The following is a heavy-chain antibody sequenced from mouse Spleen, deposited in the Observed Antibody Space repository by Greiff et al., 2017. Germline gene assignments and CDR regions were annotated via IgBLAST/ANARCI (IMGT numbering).Heavy chain of an antibody. CDR2: IWSDGST. CDR3: ARHEARATHYAMDY. CDR1: GFSLPSYG. V-gene: IGHV2-6-1*01. J-gene: IGHJ4*01. Sequence: ESGPGLVAPSQSLSITCTVSGFSLPSYGVHWVRQPPGKGLEWLVVIWSDGSTTYNSALKSRLSISKDNSKSQVFLKMNSLQTDDTAMYYCARHEARATHYAMDYWGQGTSVTVSS. D-gene: IGHD3-1*01.